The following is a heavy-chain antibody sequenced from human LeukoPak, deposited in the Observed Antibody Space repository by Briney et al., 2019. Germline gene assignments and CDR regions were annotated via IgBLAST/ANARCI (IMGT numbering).Heavy chain of an antibody. CDR3: AGRYSSSPGRFDP. D-gene: IGHD6-13*01. CDR2: IIPIFGTA. J-gene: IGHJ5*02. V-gene: IGHV1-69*01. Sequence: SVKVSCKASGGTFSSYAISWARQAPGQGLEWMGGIIPIFGTANYAQKFQGRVTITADESTSTAYMELSSLRSEDTAVYYCAGRYSSSPGRFDPWGQGTLVTVSS. CDR1: GGTFSSYA.